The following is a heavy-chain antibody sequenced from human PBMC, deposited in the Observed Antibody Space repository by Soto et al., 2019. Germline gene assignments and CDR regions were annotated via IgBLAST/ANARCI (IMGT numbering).Heavy chain of an antibody. CDR3: AKDWSLARYYYGMDV. CDR2: ISYDGSNK. Sequence: QVQLVESGGGGVQPGRSLSLSWAASGFTFSSYGMHWVRQAAGKGLEWVAVISYDGSNKYYADSVKGRFTISRDNSKNTLYLQMNSLRAEDTAVYYCAKDWSLARYYYGMDVWGQGTTVTVSS. V-gene: IGHV3-30*18. CDR1: GFTFSSYG. D-gene: IGHD3-3*01. J-gene: IGHJ6*02.